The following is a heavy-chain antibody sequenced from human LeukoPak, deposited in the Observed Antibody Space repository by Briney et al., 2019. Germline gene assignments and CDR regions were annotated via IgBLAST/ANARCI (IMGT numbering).Heavy chain of an antibody. Sequence: GGSLRLSCAASGFTFSSYWMSWVRQAPGKGLEWVANIKKDGSENYYVDSVKGRFTISRDNAKKSLYLQMKSLRAEDTAVYYCARDPPLVSGPVHYYYYMDVWGKGTTVTVSS. CDR1: GFTFSSYW. CDR2: IKKDGSEN. D-gene: IGHD5/OR15-5a*01. CDR3: ARDPPLVSGPVHYYYYMDV. J-gene: IGHJ6*03. V-gene: IGHV3-7*01.